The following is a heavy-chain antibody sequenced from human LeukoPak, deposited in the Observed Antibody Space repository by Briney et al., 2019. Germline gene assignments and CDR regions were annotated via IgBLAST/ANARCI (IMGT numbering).Heavy chain of an antibody. V-gene: IGHV4-4*07. CDR1: GGSISSYS. CDR3: ARGHSSGHYYDY. J-gene: IGHJ4*02. Sequence: SETLSLTCTASGGSISSYSWNWIRQPAGNRLEWIGRIYASGRTDYNPSLKSRVTMSVDTSKNQFSLKVTYVTAADTAVYYCARGHSSGHYYDYWGQGTLVTVSS. D-gene: IGHD3-22*01. CDR2: IYASGRT.